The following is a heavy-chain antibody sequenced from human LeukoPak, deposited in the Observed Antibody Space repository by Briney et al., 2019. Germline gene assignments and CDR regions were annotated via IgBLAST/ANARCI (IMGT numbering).Heavy chain of an antibody. CDR2: LYSGGST. CDR1: RFTVSSNY. Sequence: GGSLRLSCAASRFTVSSNYMNWVRQAPGKGLEWVSILYSGGSTYYADSVKGRFTISRDNSKNTLYLQMNSLRAEDTAVYYCAKDYGSGWYAEYFQHWGQGTLVTVSS. D-gene: IGHD6-19*01. V-gene: IGHV3-53*01. J-gene: IGHJ1*01. CDR3: AKDYGSGWYAEYFQH.